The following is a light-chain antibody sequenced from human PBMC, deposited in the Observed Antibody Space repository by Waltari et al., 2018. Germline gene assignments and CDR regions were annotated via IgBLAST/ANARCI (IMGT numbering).Light chain of an antibody. J-gene: IGKJ1*01. V-gene: IGKV3-20*01. Sequence: EIVLTQSPGTLSLSPGERATLSRRASQIISRRYLAWYQQRPGQAPRLLIHSVSSRAIGIPDRFSGSGSGTYFTLTIGRLEPEDSAVYYCQNFEALVWTFGQGTKVEIK. CDR2: SVS. CDR3: QNFEALVWT. CDR1: QIISRRY.